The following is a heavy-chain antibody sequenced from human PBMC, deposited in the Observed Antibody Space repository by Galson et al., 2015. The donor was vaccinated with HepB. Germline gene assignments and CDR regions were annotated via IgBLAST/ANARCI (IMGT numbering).Heavy chain of an antibody. CDR2: IRSKANNYAT. CDR3: TRRYYHDSTGSYKSDY. V-gene: IGHV3-73*01. J-gene: IGHJ4*02. CDR1: GFTFSDSA. Sequence: SLRLSCAVSGFTFSDSAMHWVRQASGKGLEWVSRIRSKANNYATQYGASVKGRFTISRDDSKNTAYLQMNSLKTEDTAVYYCTRRYYHDSTGSYKSDYWGQGTLVTVSS. D-gene: IGHD3-22*01.